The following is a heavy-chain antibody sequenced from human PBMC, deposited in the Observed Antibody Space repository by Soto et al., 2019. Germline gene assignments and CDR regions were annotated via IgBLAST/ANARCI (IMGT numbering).Heavy chain of an antibody. CDR1: GFTFSSYS. CDR3: ARDNWND. V-gene: IGHV3-48*01. CDR2: ISSSSGTI. D-gene: IGHD1-20*01. Sequence: EVPLVESGGGLVQPGGSLRLSCAASGFTFSSYSMNWVRQAPGKGLEWVSYISSSSGTIYYADSVKGRFTISRDNAKNSLHLQMNSLRVEDTALYYCARDNWNDWGQGTMVTVAS. J-gene: IGHJ3*01.